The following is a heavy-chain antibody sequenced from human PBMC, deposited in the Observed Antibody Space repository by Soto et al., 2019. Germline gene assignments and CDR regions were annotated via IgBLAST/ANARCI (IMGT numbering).Heavy chain of an antibody. CDR3: AKQGIAVAGTGFDP. CDR1: GGSISSYY. CDR2: IYYSGST. Sequence: PSETLSLTCTVSGGSISSYYWSWIRQPPGKGLEWIGYIYYSGSTNYNPSLKSRVTISVDTSKNQFSLKLSSVTAADTAVYYCAKQGIAVAGTGFDPWGQGTLVTVSS. J-gene: IGHJ5*02. V-gene: IGHV4-59*01. D-gene: IGHD6-19*01.